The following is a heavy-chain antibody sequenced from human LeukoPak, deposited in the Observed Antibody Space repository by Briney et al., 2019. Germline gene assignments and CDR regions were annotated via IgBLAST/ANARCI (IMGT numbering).Heavy chain of an antibody. D-gene: IGHD2-15*01. CDR1: GFDFSSYV. CDR2: ISSSGSYI. J-gene: IGHJ4*02. Sequence: GGSLRLSCAASGFDFSSYVMSWVRQAPGKGLDWVSSISSSGSYIYYADSLKGRFTISRDNAKNSLYQQMNSLRVEDTAVYYCARDLGYCGAISCGLGYWGQGTLVTVSS. V-gene: IGHV3-21*01. CDR3: ARDLGYCGAISCGLGY.